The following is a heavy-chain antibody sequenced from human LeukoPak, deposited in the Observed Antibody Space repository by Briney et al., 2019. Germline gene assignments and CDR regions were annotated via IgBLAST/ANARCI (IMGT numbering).Heavy chain of an antibody. CDR2: IRYDGSNK. CDR3: ARSQYSSSWPTYYYYMDV. D-gene: IGHD6-13*01. V-gene: IGHV3-30*02. J-gene: IGHJ6*03. CDR1: GFTFSSYG. Sequence: GGSLRLSCAASGFTFSSYGMHWVRQAPGKGLEWVAFIRYDGSNKYYADSVKGRFTISRDNSKNTLYLQMNSLGAEDTAVYYCARSQYSSSWPTYYYYMDVWGKGTTVTVSS.